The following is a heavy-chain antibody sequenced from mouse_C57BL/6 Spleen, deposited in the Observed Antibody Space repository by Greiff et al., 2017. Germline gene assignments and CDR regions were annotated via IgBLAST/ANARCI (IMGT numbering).Heavy chain of an antibody. CDR2: INPDSSTI. V-gene: IGHV4-1*01. CDR3: ARPNYYGSSHWYFDV. J-gene: IGHJ1*03. Sequence: EASGIDFSRYWMSWVRRAPGKGLEWIGEINPDSSTINYAPSLKDKFIISRDNAKNTLYLQMSKVRSEDTALYYCARPNYYGSSHWYFDVWGTGTTVTVSS. D-gene: IGHD1-1*01. CDR1: GIDFSRYW.